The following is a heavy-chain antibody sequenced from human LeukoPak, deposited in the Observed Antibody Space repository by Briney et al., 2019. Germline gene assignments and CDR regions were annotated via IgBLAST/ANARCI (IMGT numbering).Heavy chain of an antibody. J-gene: IGHJ4*02. CDR1: GGSISSYY. Sequence: SETLSLTCTGSGGSISSYYWSWIRQPPGKGLEWIGYIYYSGSTNSNPSLKSRATISVDTSKNKFPLKLSSVTAADTAVYYCARHSPLRYFDWLSAGGGEQQPTFDYWGQGTLVTVSS. V-gene: IGHV4-59*08. CDR3: ARHSPLRYFDWLSAGGGEQQPTFDY. D-gene: IGHD3-9*01. CDR2: IYYSGST.